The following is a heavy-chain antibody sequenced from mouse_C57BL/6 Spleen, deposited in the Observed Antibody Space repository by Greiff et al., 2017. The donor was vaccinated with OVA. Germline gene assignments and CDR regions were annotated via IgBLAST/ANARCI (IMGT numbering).Heavy chain of an antibody. CDR3: ARRPSYYGSSYWYFDV. CDR1: GFTFSDYY. CDR2: ISNGGGST. J-gene: IGHJ1*03. Sequence: EVKLVESGGGLVQPGGSLKLSCAASGFTFSDYYMYWVRQTPEKRLEWVAYISNGGGSTYYPDTVQGRFTISRDNAKNTLYLQMSRLKSEDTAMYYCARRPSYYGSSYWYFDVWGTGTTVTVSS. V-gene: IGHV5-12*01. D-gene: IGHD1-1*01.